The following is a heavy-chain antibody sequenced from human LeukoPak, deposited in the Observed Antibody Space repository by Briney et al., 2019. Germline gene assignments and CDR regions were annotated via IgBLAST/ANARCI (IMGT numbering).Heavy chain of an antibody. Sequence: GASVKVSCKASGYTFTSYGISWVRQAPGQGLEWMGWISAYNGNTNYAQKLQGRVTMTTDTSTSTAYMELRSLRSDDTAVYYCARDNVPYSSSGDDAFDIWGQGTMVTVSS. D-gene: IGHD6-6*01. CDR2: ISAYNGNT. CDR1: GYTFTSYG. CDR3: ARDNVPYSSSGDDAFDI. V-gene: IGHV1-18*01. J-gene: IGHJ3*02.